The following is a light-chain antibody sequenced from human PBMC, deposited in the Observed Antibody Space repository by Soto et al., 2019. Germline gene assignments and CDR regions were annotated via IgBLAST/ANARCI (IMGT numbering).Light chain of an antibody. CDR1: QSVSSNY. CDR3: QQYGSSPWT. V-gene: IGKV3-20*01. J-gene: IGKJ1*01. Sequence: EIVLTQSPGTLSLSPGERATLSCRASQSVSSNYLAWYQQKPGQAPRPLIYGASSRATGILDRFSGCGAGTDFTLTISRLESEDVAVYYCQQYGSSPWTFGQGTKVEIK. CDR2: GAS.